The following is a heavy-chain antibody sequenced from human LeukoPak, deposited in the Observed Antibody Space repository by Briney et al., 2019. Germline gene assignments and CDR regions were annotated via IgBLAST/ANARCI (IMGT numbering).Heavy chain of an antibody. V-gene: IGHV3-53*04. Sequence: GGSLRLSCAASGFTVSSNYMSWVRQAPGKGLEWVSVIYSGGSTYYADSVKGRFTISRHNSKNTLYLQMNSLRAEDTAVYYCARDQRYPHAAPFRRGYYYGMDVWGQGTTVTVSS. D-gene: IGHD3-9*01. CDR2: IYSGGST. J-gene: IGHJ6*02. CDR1: GFTVSSNY. CDR3: ARDQRYPHAAPFRRGYYYGMDV.